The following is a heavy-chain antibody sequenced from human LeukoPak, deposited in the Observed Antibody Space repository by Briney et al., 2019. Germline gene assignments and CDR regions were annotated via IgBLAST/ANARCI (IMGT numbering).Heavy chain of an antibody. V-gene: IGHV3-7*01. CDR3: ARDRGGHSY. CDR2: IKQDGSEK. CDR1: GFTLSYYW. Sequence: GGSLRLSCAASGFTLSYYWMSWVRQAPGEGLEWVANIKQDGSEKNYVDSVKGRFTISRDNAKNSLYLQMNSLRAEDTAVYYCARDRGGHSYWGQGTLVTVSS. J-gene: IGHJ4*02.